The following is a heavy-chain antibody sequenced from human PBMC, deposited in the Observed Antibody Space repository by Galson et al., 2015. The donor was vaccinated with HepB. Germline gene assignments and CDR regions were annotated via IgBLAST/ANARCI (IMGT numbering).Heavy chain of an antibody. D-gene: IGHD2-2*02. CDR2: ISSSSSYI. J-gene: IGHJ3*02. Sequence: SLRLSCAASGFTFSSYAMSWVRQAPGKGLEWVSSISSSSSYIYYADSVKGRFTISRDNAKNSLYLQMNSLRAEDTAVYYCARDLCSSTSCYTSAFDIWGQGTMVTVSS. CDR3: ARDLCSSTSCYTSAFDI. CDR1: GFTFSSYA. V-gene: IGHV3-21*01.